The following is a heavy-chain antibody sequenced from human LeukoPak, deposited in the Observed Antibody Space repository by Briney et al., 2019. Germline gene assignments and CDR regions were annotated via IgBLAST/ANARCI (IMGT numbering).Heavy chain of an antibody. Sequence: GGSLRLSCAASGFTFSSYAMHWVRQAPGKGLEWVAVISYDGSNKYSADSVKGRFTISRDNSKNTLYLQMNSLRAEDTAVYYCARTVTLDAFDIWGQGTMVTVSS. V-gene: IGHV3-30-3*01. CDR1: GFTFSSYA. J-gene: IGHJ3*02. CDR2: ISYDGSNK. D-gene: IGHD4-11*01. CDR3: ARTVTLDAFDI.